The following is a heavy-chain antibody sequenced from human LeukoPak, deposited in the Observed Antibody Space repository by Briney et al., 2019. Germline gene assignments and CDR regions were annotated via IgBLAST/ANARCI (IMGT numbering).Heavy chain of an antibody. J-gene: IGHJ4*02. CDR3: VRIYRGPDY. D-gene: IGHD3-10*01. CDR2: INPNSDDT. V-gene: IGHV1-2*02. Sequence: ASVKVSCKASGYTFTGYYIHWVRQAPGQGLEWMGWINPNSDDTNYAQKFQGRVTMTRDTSISTVYMELTRLRSDDTAVYYCVRIYRGPDYWGQGTLVTVSS. CDR1: GYTFTGYY.